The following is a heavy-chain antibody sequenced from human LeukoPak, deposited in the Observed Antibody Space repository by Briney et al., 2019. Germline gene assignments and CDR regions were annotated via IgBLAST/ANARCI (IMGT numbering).Heavy chain of an antibody. Sequence: GGSLRLSCAASGITFSNYGMHWVRQAPGKGLEWMAVISYDGNDKYYVDSVKDRFTVSRDNSKNTLYLQMNSLRAEDTAVYYCAELGITMIGGVWGKGTTVTISS. CDR3: AELGITMIGGV. D-gene: IGHD3-10*02. J-gene: IGHJ6*04. CDR1: GITFSNYG. V-gene: IGHV3-30*18. CDR2: ISYDGNDK.